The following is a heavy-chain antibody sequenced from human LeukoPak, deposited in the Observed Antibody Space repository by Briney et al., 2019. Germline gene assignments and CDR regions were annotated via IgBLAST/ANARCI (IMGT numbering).Heavy chain of an antibody. J-gene: IGHJ4*02. V-gene: IGHV3-7*01. CDR3: AGDSTGYYWAY. CDR2: IKQDGSEK. Sequence: GGSLRLSCAASGFTFNGYWMSWVRQAPGNGLEWVANIKQDGSEKYYVDSVKGRFTISRDNAKNSLYLQMNSLRAEDTAVYYCAGDSTGYYWAYWGQGTLVTVSS. D-gene: IGHD3-22*01. CDR1: GFTFNGYW.